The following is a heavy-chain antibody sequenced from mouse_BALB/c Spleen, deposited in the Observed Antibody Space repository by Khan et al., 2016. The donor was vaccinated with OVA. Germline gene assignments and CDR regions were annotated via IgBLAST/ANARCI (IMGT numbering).Heavy chain of an antibody. V-gene: IGHV1-76*01. CDR2: IYPRNDNT. D-gene: IGHD4-1*01. J-gene: IGHJ2*01. Sequence: QVQLKESGAELVRPGASVKLSCKASGYIFTDYWIHWVKQRPAQGLEWIARIYPRNDNTTYNQKFKDKATLTADKSSSTAYLQLSSLTTEDSDVVYCGGEEAGNRFDHWGQGTMVTVSA. CDR1: GYIFTDYW. CDR3: GGEEAGNRFDH.